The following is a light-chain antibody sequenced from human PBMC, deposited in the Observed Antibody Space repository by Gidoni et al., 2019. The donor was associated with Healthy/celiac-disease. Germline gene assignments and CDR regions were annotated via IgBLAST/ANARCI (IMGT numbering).Light chain of an antibody. J-gene: IGLJ3*02. Sequence: SSELTQDPAVSVALGQTVRITCQGDRLRSYYASWYQQKPGQAPVLVIYGKNNRPSGIPDRFSGSSSGNTAPLTITGAQAEDEADYYCNSRDSSGNLNWVFGGGTKLTVL. CDR2: GKN. V-gene: IGLV3-19*01. CDR3: NSRDSSGNLNWV. CDR1: RLRSYY.